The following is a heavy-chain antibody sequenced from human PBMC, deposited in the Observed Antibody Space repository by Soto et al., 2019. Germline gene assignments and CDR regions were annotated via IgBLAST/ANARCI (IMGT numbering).Heavy chain of an antibody. Sequence: ASVKVSCKASGYTFTGYYIHGVRQAPGQGLEWMAWISPNSGETNSAQKFQDRVTMTRDTSISTAYMELSSLRSDDTAVYYCVTGNFYDQGHFEYLGQGTLVTVCS. D-gene: IGHD3-22*01. CDR1: GYTFTGYY. CDR3: VTGNFYDQGHFEY. CDR2: ISPNSGET. V-gene: IGHV1-2*02. J-gene: IGHJ4*02.